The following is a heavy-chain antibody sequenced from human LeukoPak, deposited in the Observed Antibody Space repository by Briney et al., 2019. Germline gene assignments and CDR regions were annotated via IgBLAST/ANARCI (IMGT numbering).Heavy chain of an antibody. CDR3: AKVRVYYVFWSGLDY. J-gene: IGHJ4*02. CDR2: ISSDGNNR. D-gene: IGHD3-3*01. Sequence: GRSLRLSCAASGFTFSSSDMHWVRQAPGKGLEWVSDISSDGNNRYYVDSVKGRFTISRDNSKNTLYLQMNSLRAEDTAVYYCAKVRVYYVFWSGLDYWGQGTLVTVSS. CDR1: GFTFSSSD. V-gene: IGHV3-30*18.